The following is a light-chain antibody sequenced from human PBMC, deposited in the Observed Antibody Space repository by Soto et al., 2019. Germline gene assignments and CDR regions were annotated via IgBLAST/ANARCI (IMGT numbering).Light chain of an antibody. J-gene: IGLJ1*01. CDR3: CSYTGTDIHYV. CDR2: DVA. CDR1: SXCGGHNY. V-gene: IGLV2-11*03. Sequence: SXCGGHNYVSWYQQHPGKAPKLIISDVANRPSGVPDRFSGSKSGNTASLTISGLQPEDEADYYCCSYTGTDIHYVFGSGTKVTVL.